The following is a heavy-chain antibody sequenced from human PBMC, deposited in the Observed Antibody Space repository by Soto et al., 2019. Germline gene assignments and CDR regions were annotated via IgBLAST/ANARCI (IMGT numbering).Heavy chain of an antibody. CDR2: ISSSTNTI. CDR3: ARQLGSPSAGDFDY. CDR1: NFTFSRYS. Sequence: EVQLVESGGGLVQPGGSLRLSCAASNFTFSRYSMNWLRQDPGKGLEWVSYISSSTNTIYYADSVNGRFTISRDNAKSSLYLQMKSLRDEDTVVYYCARQLGSPSAGDFDYWGQGTLVTVSS. V-gene: IGHV3-48*02. J-gene: IGHJ4*02. D-gene: IGHD3-3*02.